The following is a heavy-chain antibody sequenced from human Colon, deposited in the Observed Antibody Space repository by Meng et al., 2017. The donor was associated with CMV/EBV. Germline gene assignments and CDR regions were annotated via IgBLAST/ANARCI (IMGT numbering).Heavy chain of an antibody. CDR3: SRESWYYDTLTASSNPWFDY. Sequence: GESLKISRTASGFTFRSYSMNWVRQAPGKGLEWGSTTRSSSSDIYYVDSVKGRFTISRDNAKNSLYLEMNSLRAEDTAVYYCSRESWYYDTLTASSNPWFDYWGQGTLVTVSS. CDR2: TRSSSSDI. V-gene: IGHV3-21*06. D-gene: IGHD3-9*01. J-gene: IGHJ4*02. CDR1: GFTFRSYS.